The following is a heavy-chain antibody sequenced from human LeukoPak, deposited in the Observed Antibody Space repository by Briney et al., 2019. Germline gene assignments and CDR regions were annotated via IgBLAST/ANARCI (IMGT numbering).Heavy chain of an antibody. D-gene: IGHD6-13*01. CDR1: GGTFSNYA. Sequence: SVKVSCKASGGTFSNYAISWVRQAPGQGREWMGGIIPIFGTANYAQKFQGRVTITADKSTSTAYMELSSLRSEDTAVYYCAQGGYSSSWYGFYYMDVWGKGTTVTVSS. CDR3: AQGGYSSSWYGFYYMDV. V-gene: IGHV1-69*06. J-gene: IGHJ6*03. CDR2: IIPIFGTA.